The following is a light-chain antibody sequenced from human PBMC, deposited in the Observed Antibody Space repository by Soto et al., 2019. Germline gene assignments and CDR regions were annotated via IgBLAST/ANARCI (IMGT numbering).Light chain of an antibody. CDR1: QGLGTN. Sequence: TVMTQSPATLSVSPGERATLSCRASQGLGTNLAWYQQRPGQAPRLLIYAASTRATGVPARFIGRGSEAEFTLTITTLQSEEFAVYYCQQYNHWPLAFGVGTKVEIK. V-gene: IGKV3-15*01. CDR3: QQYNHWPLA. CDR2: AAS. J-gene: IGKJ4*01.